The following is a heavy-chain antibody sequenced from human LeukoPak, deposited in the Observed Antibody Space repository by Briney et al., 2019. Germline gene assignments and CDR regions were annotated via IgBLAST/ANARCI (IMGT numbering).Heavy chain of an antibody. D-gene: IGHD5-24*01. CDR1: GFTIGSYA. V-gene: IGHV3-23*01. CDR2: ISGSGGST. CDR3: AKGSSTGGYRDY. Sequence: GGSLRLSCAASGFTIGSYAMSWVRQAPGEGLEWVSAISGSGGSTYYADSVKGRFTISRDNSKNTLYLQMNSLRAEDTAVYYCAKGSSTGGYRDYWGQGTLVTVSS. J-gene: IGHJ4*02.